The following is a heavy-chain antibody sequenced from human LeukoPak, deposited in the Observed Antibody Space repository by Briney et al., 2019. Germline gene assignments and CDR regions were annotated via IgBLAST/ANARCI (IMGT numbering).Heavy chain of an antibody. J-gene: IGHJ4*02. D-gene: IGHD6-19*01. CDR2: IFYSGST. CDR1: GGSISTSSYY. CDR3: ARGIAVAGYFDY. V-gene: IGHV4-39*07. Sequence: SETLSLTCTVSGGSISTSSYYWGWVRQPPGKGLEWIGNIFYSGSTYYSPSLKSRVTISLDTSKNQFSLKLSSVTAADTAVYYCARGIAVAGYFDYWGQGTLVTVSS.